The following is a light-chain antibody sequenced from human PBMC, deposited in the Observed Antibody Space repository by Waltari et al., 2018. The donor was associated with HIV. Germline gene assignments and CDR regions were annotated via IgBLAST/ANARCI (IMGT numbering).Light chain of an antibody. CDR2: GVS. CDR3: QQTYSVSIT. J-gene: IGKJ5*01. Sequence: IQLTQSPSSLSASLGDNVTIACRASQHIKTFLNCYQVRTGKAPRVLIYGVSSLSTGVPSRFTGDGSGTDFTLTINNLQPEDFASYFCQQTYSVSITFGPGTRLEI. V-gene: IGKV1-39*01. CDR1: QHIKTF.